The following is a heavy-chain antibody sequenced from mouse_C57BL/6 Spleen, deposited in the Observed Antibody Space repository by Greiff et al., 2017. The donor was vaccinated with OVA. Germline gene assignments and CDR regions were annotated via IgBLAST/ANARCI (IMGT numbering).Heavy chain of an antibody. Sequence: DVKLQESGPGLVKPSQSLSLTCSATGYSITSGYYRNWIRQFPGNKLEWMGFIRYDGSNNYNPSLKNIITITRDTSKNQFFLKLNSVTTKDTATYYCARDRDLTGFDYWGQGTTLTVSS. CDR3: ARDRDLTGFDY. CDR1: GYSITSGYY. D-gene: IGHD4-1*01. J-gene: IGHJ2*01. CDR2: IRYDGSN. V-gene: IGHV3-6*01.